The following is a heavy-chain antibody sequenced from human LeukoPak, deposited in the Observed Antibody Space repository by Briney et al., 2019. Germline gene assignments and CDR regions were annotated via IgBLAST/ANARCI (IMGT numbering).Heavy chain of an antibody. CDR3: ARGDYDILTGYSLFDY. J-gene: IGHJ4*02. V-gene: IGHV1-46*01. Sequence: GASVKVSCKASGYTFTSYYMHWVRQAPGQGLEWMGIINPSGGSTSYAQKFQGRVTMTRDTSTSTVYMELSSLRAEDTAVYYCARGDYDILTGYSLFDYWGQGTLVTVSS. CDR1: GYTFTSYY. D-gene: IGHD3-9*01. CDR2: INPSGGST.